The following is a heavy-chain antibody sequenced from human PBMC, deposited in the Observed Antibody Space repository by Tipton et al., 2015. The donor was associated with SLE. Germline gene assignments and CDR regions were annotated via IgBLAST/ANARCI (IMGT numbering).Heavy chain of an antibody. J-gene: IGHJ4*02. Sequence: SLRLSCAASGFTFSSYSMNWVRQAPGKGLDWVSYISSSSSTIYYADSVKGRFTISRDNAKNSLYLQMNSLRAEDTAVYYCATGWYGSGLDYWGQGTLVTVSS. V-gene: IGHV3-48*01. CDR1: GFTFSSYS. CDR2: ISSSSSTI. CDR3: ATGWYGSGLDY. D-gene: IGHD3-10*01.